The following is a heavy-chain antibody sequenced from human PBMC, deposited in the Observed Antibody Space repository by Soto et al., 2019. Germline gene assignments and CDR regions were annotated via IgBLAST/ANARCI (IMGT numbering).Heavy chain of an antibody. CDR1: GFTFTNYA. Sequence: EVQLLESGGGLVQPGGSLRLSCAASGFTFTNYAMSWVRQAPGKGLEWVSAISGSGGTTYYADSVKGRFTISRDNSKNTLYLQMNSLRGEDTAVYYCAKDRGAAAGAWFDPWGQGTLVTVSS. D-gene: IGHD6-13*01. CDR3: AKDRGAAAGAWFDP. V-gene: IGHV3-23*01. CDR2: ISGSGGTT. J-gene: IGHJ5*02.